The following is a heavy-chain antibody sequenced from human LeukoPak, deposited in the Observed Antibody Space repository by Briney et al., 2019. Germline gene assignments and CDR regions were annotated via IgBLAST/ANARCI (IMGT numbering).Heavy chain of an antibody. Sequence: GGSLRLSCAASGFTFDDYGMSWVRQAPGKGLEGVSGINWNGGSTGYADSVKGRFTISRDNAKNSLYLQMNSLRAEDTALYHCARAQGVLRYFDWLLYRDAFDIWGQGTMVTVSS. J-gene: IGHJ3*02. CDR3: ARAQGVLRYFDWLLYRDAFDI. V-gene: IGHV3-20*01. CDR1: GFTFDDYG. CDR2: INWNGGST. D-gene: IGHD3-9*01.